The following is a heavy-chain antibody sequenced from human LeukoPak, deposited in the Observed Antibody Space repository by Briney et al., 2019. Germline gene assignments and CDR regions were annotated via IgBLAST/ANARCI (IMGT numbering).Heavy chain of an antibody. D-gene: IGHD3-10*01. J-gene: IGHJ4*02. CDR1: GFSFSDAW. Sequence: GGSLRLSCAASGFSFSDAWMSWVRQIPGKGLEWVGRIESKTDGGTTDYAAPVKGRFTISRDDSTNTLYLQMNSLKSEDTAEYYCTTYGSGRKFDYWGQGILVTVSS. V-gene: IGHV3-15*04. CDR3: TTYGSGRKFDY. CDR2: IESKTDGGTT.